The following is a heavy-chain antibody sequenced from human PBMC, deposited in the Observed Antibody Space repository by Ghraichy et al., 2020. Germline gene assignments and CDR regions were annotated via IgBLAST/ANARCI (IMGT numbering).Heavy chain of an antibody. V-gene: IGHV3-30*18. Sequence: GGSLRLSCAASGFTFSSYGMHWVRQAPGKGLEWVAVISYDGSNKYYADSVKGRFTISRDNSKNTLYLQMNSLRAEDTAVYYCAKGRVWLDYYYYGMDVWGQGTTVTVSS. CDR3: AKGRVWLDYYYYGMDV. J-gene: IGHJ6*01. D-gene: IGHD5-18*01. CDR2: ISYDGSNK. CDR1: GFTFSSYG.